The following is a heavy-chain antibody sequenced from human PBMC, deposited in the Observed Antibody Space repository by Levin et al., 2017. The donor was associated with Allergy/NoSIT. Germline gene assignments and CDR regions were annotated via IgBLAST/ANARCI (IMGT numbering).Heavy chain of an antibody. CDR2: ISDGGGHQ. J-gene: IGHJ4*02. Sequence: GGSLRLSCAASGFTFSSYAMHWVRQAPGKGLEWVAVISDGGGHQYYADSVKGRFTISRDNSKNTLYLQMNSLRADDTAVYYCAKPFGSVAGTVYFDCWGQGALVTVSS. V-gene: IGHV3-30*18. CDR1: GFTFSSYA. D-gene: IGHD6-19*01. CDR3: AKPFGSVAGTVYFDC.